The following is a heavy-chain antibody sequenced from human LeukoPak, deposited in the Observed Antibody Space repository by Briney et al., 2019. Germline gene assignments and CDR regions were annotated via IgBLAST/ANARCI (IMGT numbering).Heavy chain of an antibody. CDR3: ARVKAARGDLDLNTPLDY. V-gene: IGHV3-48*04. CDR1: GFTFSSYS. CDR2: ISSSSSTI. D-gene: IGHD3/OR15-3a*01. J-gene: IGHJ4*02. Sequence: GSLRLSCAASGFTFSSYSMNWVRQAPGKGLEWVSYISSSSSTIYYADSVKGRFTISRDNAKNSLYLQMNSLRAEDTAVYYCARVKAARGDLDLNTPLDYWGQGTLVTVSS.